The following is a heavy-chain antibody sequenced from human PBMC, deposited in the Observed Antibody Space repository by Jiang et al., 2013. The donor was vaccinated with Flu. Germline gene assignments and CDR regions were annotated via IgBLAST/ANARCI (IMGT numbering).Heavy chain of an antibody. CDR2: IYYSGST. Sequence: LLKPSETLSLTCNVSGGSISNYYWSWIRQPPGKGLEWIGYIYYSGSTKYNPSLESRVTISVDTSKNLFSLKLNSVTAADAAVYYCARDRGLTTSGGVGFDSWGQG. CDR1: GGSISNYY. J-gene: IGHJ4*02. D-gene: IGHD3-16*01. CDR3: ARDRGLTTSGGVGFDS. V-gene: IGHV4-59*01.